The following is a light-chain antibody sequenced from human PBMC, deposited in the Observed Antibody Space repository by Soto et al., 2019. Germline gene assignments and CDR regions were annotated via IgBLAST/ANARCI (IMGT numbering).Light chain of an antibody. CDR3: QPRSNWPST. J-gene: IGKJ2*01. CDR2: DAS. Sequence: EIVLTQSPATLSLSPGERATLSCRASQSVSSYLAWYQPKPGQAPMLLIYDASNRATGIAARFSGSGSGTDFTLTISSLEPEDFAVYYCQPRSNWPSTFGQGTKVEIK. CDR1: QSVSSY. V-gene: IGKV3-11*01.